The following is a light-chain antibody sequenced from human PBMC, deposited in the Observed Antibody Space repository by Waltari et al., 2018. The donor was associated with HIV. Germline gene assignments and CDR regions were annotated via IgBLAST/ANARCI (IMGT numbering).Light chain of an antibody. J-gene: IGLJ2*01. CDR2: RNN. V-gene: IGLV1-47*01. CDR1: RSNIGSTY. CDR3: VAWDDTLSALF. Sequence: QSVLTQPPAASGTPGQRVTISCSGSRSNIGSTYVYWYKQFPGTAPKLLIYRNNYRPSGVPDRISGSKSGTAAYLAISGLRSEDEADYYCVAWDDTLSALFFGGGTKLTVL.